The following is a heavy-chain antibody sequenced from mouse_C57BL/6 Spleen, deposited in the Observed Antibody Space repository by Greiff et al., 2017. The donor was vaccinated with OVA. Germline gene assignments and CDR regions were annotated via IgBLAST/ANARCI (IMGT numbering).Heavy chain of an antibody. CDR2: ISGGGGNT. J-gene: IGHJ2*01. D-gene: IGHD2-4*01. CDR1: GFTFSSYT. CDR3: ARHEGDYDLDY. V-gene: IGHV5-9*01. Sequence: EVKLEESGGGLVKPGGSLKLSCAASGFTFSSYTMSWVRQTPEKRLEWVATISGGGGNTYYPDSVKGRFTISRDNAKNTLYLQMSSLRSEDTALYYCARHEGDYDLDYWGQGTTLTVSS.